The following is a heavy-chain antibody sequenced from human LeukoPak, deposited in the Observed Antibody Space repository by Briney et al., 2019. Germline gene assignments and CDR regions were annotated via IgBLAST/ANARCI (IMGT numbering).Heavy chain of an antibody. CDR3: AKGVIPGATYYYGMDV. V-gene: IGHV3-23*01. J-gene: IGHJ6*02. Sequence: GGSLRLSCAASGFTFSSYAMSWVRQAPGKGLEWVSAISGSGGSTYYADSVKGRFTISRDNSKNTLYLQMNGLRAEDTAVYYCAKGVIPGATYYYGMDVWGQGTTVTVSS. CDR2: ISGSGGST. D-gene: IGHD1-26*01. CDR1: GFTFSSYA.